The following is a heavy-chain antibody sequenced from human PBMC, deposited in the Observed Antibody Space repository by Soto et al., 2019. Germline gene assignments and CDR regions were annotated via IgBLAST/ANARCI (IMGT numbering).Heavy chain of an antibody. Sequence: QVQLVQSGAEVKKPGSSVKVSCKASGGTFSSYAISWVRQAPGQGLEWMGGIIPIFGTANYAQKFQGRVTITADEPTRTAYMELSSLRSEETAVYYCARSDRAARPVDYRGQGTLVTGSS. CDR3: ARSDRAARPVDY. J-gene: IGHJ4*02. CDR2: IIPIFGTA. V-gene: IGHV1-69*12. D-gene: IGHD6-6*01. CDR1: GGTFSSYA.